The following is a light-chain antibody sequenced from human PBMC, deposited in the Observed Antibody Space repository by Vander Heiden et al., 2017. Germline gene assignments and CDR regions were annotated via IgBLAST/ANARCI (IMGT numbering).Light chain of an antibody. J-gene: IGKJ1*01. CDR2: AAS. V-gene: IGKV1-39*01. CDR1: QSISSY. Sequence: DIQMTQSPSSLSASVGDRVSITCRASQSISSYLNWYQQKPGKAPKLLIYAASSLQSGVPSRFSGSRSGTDFTLTISSLQPEDFATYYCQQTDSTLVRTFGQGTKVEIK. CDR3: QQTDSTLVRT.